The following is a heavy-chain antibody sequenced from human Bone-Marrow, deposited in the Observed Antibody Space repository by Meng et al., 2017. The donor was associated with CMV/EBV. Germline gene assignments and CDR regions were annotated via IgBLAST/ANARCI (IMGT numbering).Heavy chain of an antibody. CDR1: GFTLSSYW. D-gene: IGHD2-2*02. CDR3: AREGYCSGNTCYTRGTFDY. J-gene: IGHJ4*02. Sequence: GGSLRLSCAASGFTLSSYWMSWVRQAPGKGLEWVANIKQDGSEKYYVDSVKGRFTISRDNAKNSLYLQMNSLRAEDTAVYYCAREGYCSGNTCYTRGTFDYWGQGTLVTVSS. CDR2: IKQDGSEK. V-gene: IGHV3-7*01.